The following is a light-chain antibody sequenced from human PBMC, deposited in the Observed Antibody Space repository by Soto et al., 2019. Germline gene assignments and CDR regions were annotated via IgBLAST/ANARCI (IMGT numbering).Light chain of an antibody. Sequence: QSALTQPASVSGSPGQSITISCTGTSSDVGGYNYVSWYQQHPGKAPKLLIYEVSNRPSGVSNRFSASKSGNTASLSTSGLQAEDEADYYCTSYTSSSTFYVFGTGTKLTVL. J-gene: IGLJ1*01. V-gene: IGLV2-14*01. CDR2: EVS. CDR1: SSDVGGYNY. CDR3: TSYTSSSTFYV.